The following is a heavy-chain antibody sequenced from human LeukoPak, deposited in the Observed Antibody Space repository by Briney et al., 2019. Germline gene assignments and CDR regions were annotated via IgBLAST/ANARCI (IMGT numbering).Heavy chain of an antibody. V-gene: IGHV4-59*01. CDR1: GGSISSYY. D-gene: IGHD3-3*01. J-gene: IGHJ4*02. CDR3: ARHDFWSGYPTDY. Sequence: PSETLSLTCTVSGGSISSYYWSWIRQPPGKGLEWIGYIYYSGSTNYNPSLKSRATISVDTSKNQFSLKLSSVTAADTAVYYCARHDFWSGYPTDYWGQGTLVTVSS. CDR2: IYYSGST.